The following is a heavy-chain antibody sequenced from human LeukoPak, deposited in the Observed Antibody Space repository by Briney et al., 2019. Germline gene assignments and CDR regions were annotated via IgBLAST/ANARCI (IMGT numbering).Heavy chain of an antibody. CDR2: INHSGTT. CDR3: VRATTVVRRFFGL. Sequence: SETLSLTCAVYGGSFSAYYWSWIRQSPGEGLEWIGEINHSGTTYYNPSLKSRVTISIDTSKNQFSLKLSSVTAADTAMYYCVRATTVVRRFFGLWGRGTLIIVSS. J-gene: IGHJ2*01. CDR1: GGSFSAYY. D-gene: IGHD4-23*01. V-gene: IGHV4-34*01.